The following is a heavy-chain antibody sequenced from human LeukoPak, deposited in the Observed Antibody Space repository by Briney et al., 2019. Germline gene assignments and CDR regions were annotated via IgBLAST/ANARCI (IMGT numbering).Heavy chain of an antibody. CDR2: IYHSGST. Sequence: GSLRLSCAASGFTFKNYAMSWVRQAPGKGLQWIGSIYHSGSTYYNPSLKSRVTISVDTSKNQFSLKLSSVTAADTAVYYCAKGYCRGNSCYDDRGAFDYWGQGTLVTVSS. V-gene: IGHV4-38-2*01. J-gene: IGHJ4*02. CDR3: AKGYCRGNSCYDDRGAFDY. D-gene: IGHD2-2*01. CDR1: GFTFKNYA.